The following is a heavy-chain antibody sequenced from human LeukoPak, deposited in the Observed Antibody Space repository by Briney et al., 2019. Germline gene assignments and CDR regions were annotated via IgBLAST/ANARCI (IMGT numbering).Heavy chain of an antibody. CDR1: GFTFSSYS. Sequence: GGSLRLSCAASGFTFSSYSMNWVRQAPGKGLEWVSAISGSGGSTYYADSVKGRFTISRDNSKNTLYLQMNSLRAEDTAVYYCAKGGIYYFDYWGQGTLVTVSS. CDR3: AKGGIYYFDY. CDR2: ISGSGGST. J-gene: IGHJ4*02. D-gene: IGHD6-13*01. V-gene: IGHV3-23*01.